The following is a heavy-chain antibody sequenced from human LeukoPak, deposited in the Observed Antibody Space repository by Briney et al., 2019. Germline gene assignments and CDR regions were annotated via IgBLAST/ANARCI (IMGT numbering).Heavy chain of an antibody. CDR1: GFTFSSYG. J-gene: IGHJ5*02. Sequence: GGSLRLSCAASGFTFSSYGMHWVRQAPGKGLEWVAVISYDGSNKYYADSVKGRFTISRDNSKNTLYLQMNSLRAEDTAVYYCAKDLRTAMVTGWFDPWGQGTLVTVSS. CDR2: ISYDGSNK. V-gene: IGHV3-30*18. CDR3: AKDLRTAMVTGWFDP. D-gene: IGHD5-18*01.